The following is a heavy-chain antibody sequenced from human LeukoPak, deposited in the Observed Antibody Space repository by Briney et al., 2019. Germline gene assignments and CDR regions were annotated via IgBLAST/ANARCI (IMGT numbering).Heavy chain of an antibody. J-gene: IGHJ4*02. CDR2: ISSDGGGT. CDR1: GFTFSSYW. D-gene: IGHD1-20*01. CDR3: VRVLSNWNDALDF. Sequence: PGGSLRLSCAASGFTFSSYWTHWVRQAPEKGLVWVSRISSDGGGTNYADSVKGRFTISRDNAKNTLYLQMNSLRAEDTAVYYCVRVLSNWNDALDFWGQGTLVTISS. V-gene: IGHV3-74*01.